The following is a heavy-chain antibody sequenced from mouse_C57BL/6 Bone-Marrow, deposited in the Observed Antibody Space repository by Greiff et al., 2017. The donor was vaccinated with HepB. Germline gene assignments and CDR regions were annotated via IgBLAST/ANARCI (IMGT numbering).Heavy chain of an antibody. CDR3: ARSGNFDV. V-gene: IGHV5-6*01. CDR2: ISSGGSYT. D-gene: IGHD1-1*01. Sequence: EVKVVESGGDLVKPGGSLKLSCAASGFTFSSYGMSWVRQTPDKRLEWVATISSGGSYTYYPDSVQGRFTISRDNAKNTLYLQMSSLKSEDTAMYYCARSGNFDVWGTGTTVTVSS. CDR1: GFTFSSYG. J-gene: IGHJ1*03.